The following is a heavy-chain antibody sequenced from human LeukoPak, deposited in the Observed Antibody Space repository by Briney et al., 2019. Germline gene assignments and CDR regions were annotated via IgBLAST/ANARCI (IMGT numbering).Heavy chain of an antibody. CDR2: ISGSGGST. J-gene: IGHJ4*02. D-gene: IGHD3-9*01. CDR3: AKDRVLRYFGNFDY. CDR1: GFTFSSYA. V-gene: IGHV3-23*01. Sequence: GGSLRLSCAASGFTFSSYAMSWVRQAPGKGREWVSAISGSGGSTYYADSVKGRFTISRDNSKNTPYLQMNSLRAEDTAVYFCAKDRVLRYFGNFDYWGQGTLVTVSS.